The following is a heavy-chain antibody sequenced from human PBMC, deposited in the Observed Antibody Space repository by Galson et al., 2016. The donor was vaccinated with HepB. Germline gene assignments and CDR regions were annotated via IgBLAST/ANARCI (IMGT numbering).Heavy chain of an antibody. D-gene: IGHD3-3*01. CDR1: GFTFSSYA. J-gene: IGHJ3*01. Sequence: LRLSCAASGFTFSSYAMTWVRQAPGKGLEWVSTISGSSGITYYADSVKGRSTISRDNSKNTLFLQMDSLRLEDTAVYSCAKTGGNFWSGYYTGRLDTFDLWGLGTMVTVSS. CDR2: ISGSSGIT. CDR3: AKTGGNFWSGYYTGRLDTFDL. V-gene: IGHV3-23*01.